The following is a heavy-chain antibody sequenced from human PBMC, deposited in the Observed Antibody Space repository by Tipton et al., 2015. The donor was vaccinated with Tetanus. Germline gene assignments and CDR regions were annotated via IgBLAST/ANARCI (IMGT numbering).Heavy chain of an antibody. CDR3: ARHVHENSVYSELDIDY. Sequence: TLSLTCTVSGGSISSSSYYWGWIRQPPGKGLEWIGSMSYSGRTYYNPSLKSRVTISVDTSKNQFSLKLSSVTAADTAVYYCARHVHENSVYSELDIDYWGQGTLVTVSS. CDR2: MSYSGRT. CDR1: GGSISSSSYY. J-gene: IGHJ4*02. V-gene: IGHV4-39*01. D-gene: IGHD3-22*01.